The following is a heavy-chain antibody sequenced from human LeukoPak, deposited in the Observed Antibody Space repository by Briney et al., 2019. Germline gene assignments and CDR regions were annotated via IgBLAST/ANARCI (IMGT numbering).Heavy chain of an antibody. CDR1: GFTFSSYG. CDR2: ISSSGSTT. D-gene: IGHD5-18*01. Sequence: PGGSLRLSCAASGFTFSSYGMHWVRQAPGKGLEWVSYISSSGSTTYYADSVKGRFTISRDNAKNSLYLQMNSLRAEDTAVYYCARESGYSYGCFDYWGQGTLVTVSS. CDR3: ARESGYSYGCFDY. J-gene: IGHJ4*02. V-gene: IGHV3-48*04.